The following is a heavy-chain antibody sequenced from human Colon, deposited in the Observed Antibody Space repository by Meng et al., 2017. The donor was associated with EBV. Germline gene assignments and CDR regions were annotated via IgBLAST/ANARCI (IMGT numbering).Heavy chain of an antibody. CDR2: VRYSGTA. CDR3: ARHVYGDSYGF. CDR1: GGYLSLACYF. Sequence: PRDALALIVSFLGGYLSLACYFRHWLRQAPGQGLEWVGSVRYSGTAYYYPSLTSRVIISVDTSKIQFSLILSSLTGADTAVYYCARHVYGDSYGFWGQGTLVTVSS. D-gene: IGHD4-17*01. V-gene: IGHV4-39*01. J-gene: IGHJ4*02.